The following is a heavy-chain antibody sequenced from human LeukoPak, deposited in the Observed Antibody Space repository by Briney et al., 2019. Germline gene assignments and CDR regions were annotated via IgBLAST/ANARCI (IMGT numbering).Heavy chain of an antibody. V-gene: IGHV3-66*01. CDR1: GFTFNSYG. CDR3: ATISDFLYYFDS. J-gene: IGHJ4*02. CDR2: IYTGGNT. Sequence: GGSLRLSCAASGFTFNSYGMHWVRQAPGKGLEWVSLIYTGGNTYYADSVEGRFTLSRDNSKNTVYLQMNSLRVEDTAMYYCATISDFLYYFDSWGQGTLVTVSS.